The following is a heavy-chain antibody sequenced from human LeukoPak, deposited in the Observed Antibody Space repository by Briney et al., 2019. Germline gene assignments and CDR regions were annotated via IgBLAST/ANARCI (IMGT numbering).Heavy chain of an antibody. V-gene: IGHV4-30-4*01. CDR2: MYYSGST. D-gene: IGHD3-22*01. J-gene: IGHJ5*02. CDR1: GGSISSGDYF. Sequence: PPQTLSLTCTVSGGSISSGDYFWRWIRQPPGKGPEWIAYMYYSGSTYYNPSLKSRVTMSADTSKNQLSLKLSSVTAADTAVYYCARPYYYDSRIDPWGQGILVTVSS. CDR3: ARPYYYDSRIDP.